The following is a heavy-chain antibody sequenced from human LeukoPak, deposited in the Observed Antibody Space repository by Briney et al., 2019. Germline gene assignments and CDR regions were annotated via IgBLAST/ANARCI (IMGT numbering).Heavy chain of an antibody. D-gene: IGHD3-22*01. Sequence: ASVTVSCMASGYTFTGYYMHWVRQAPGQGLEWMGWINPNSGGTNYAQKFQGRVTMTRDTYISTVYMELSSLRSDDTAVFYCARAYDSKRPVDYWGQGTLVTVSS. CDR2: INPNSGGT. J-gene: IGHJ4*02. CDR1: GYTFTGYY. CDR3: ARAYDSKRPVDY. V-gene: IGHV1-2*02.